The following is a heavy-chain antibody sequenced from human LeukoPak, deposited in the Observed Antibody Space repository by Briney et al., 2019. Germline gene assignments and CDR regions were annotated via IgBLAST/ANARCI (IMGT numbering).Heavy chain of an antibody. CDR3: ARDQYCTNGVCQWYFDL. Sequence: GSSVKVSCKASGGTFSSYTISWVQQAPGQGLEWMGRIIPILGIANYAQKFQGRVTITADKSTSTAYMELSSLRSEDTAVYYCARDQYCTNGVCQWYFDLWGRGTLVTVSS. J-gene: IGHJ2*01. CDR1: GGTFSSYT. V-gene: IGHV1-69*04. CDR2: IIPILGIA. D-gene: IGHD2-8*01.